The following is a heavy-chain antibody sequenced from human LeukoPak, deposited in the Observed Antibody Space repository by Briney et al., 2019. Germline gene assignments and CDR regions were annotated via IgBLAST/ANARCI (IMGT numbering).Heavy chain of an antibody. CDR3: ATFHRRDGYNNLDY. Sequence: VASVKVSCKASGYTFTGYYMHWVRQAPGQGLEWMGWINPNSGGTNYAQKFQGRVTMTRDTSISTAYMELSRLRSDDTAVYYCATFHRRDGYNNLDYWGQGTLVTVSS. CDR2: INPNSGGT. CDR1: GYTFTGYY. J-gene: IGHJ4*02. V-gene: IGHV1-2*02. D-gene: IGHD5-24*01.